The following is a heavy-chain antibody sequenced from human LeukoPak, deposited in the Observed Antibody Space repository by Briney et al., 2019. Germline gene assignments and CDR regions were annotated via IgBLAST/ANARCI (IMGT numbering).Heavy chain of an antibody. V-gene: IGHV4-59*01. J-gene: IGHJ4*02. CDR3: ASHFYSNAYYYL. CDR2: TYYSGST. CDR1: DGSISSYY. D-gene: IGHD3-22*01. Sequence: SETLSLTCTVSDGSISSYYWSRIRQPPGKGLEWIGYTYYSGSTNYNPSLKSRVTISVDTSKNQFSLKLSSVTAADTAVYYCASHFYSNAYYYLWGQGTLVTVSS.